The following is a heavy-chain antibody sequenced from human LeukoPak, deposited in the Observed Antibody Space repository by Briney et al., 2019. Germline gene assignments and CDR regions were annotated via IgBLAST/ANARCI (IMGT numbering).Heavy chain of an antibody. J-gene: IGHJ2*01. Sequence: PSETLSLTCAVSGGSISSYYWSWIRQPAGKGLEWIGHIYSSGSTKYNPSLKSRVTMSVDTSRNQFSLKLSSVTAADTAVYYCASPNNWVKGPWYFDLWGRGTLVTVSS. D-gene: IGHD2-21*01. CDR2: IYSSGST. CDR1: GGSISSYY. V-gene: IGHV4-4*07. CDR3: ASPNNWVKGPWYFDL.